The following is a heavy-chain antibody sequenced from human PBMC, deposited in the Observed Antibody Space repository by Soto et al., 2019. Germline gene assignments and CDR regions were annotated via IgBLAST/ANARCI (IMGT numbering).Heavy chain of an antibody. Sequence: QVQLVQSGAEVKKAGASVKVSCKASGYTFNSYGISWVRQAPGQGLEWMGWNSGHNGNTNNAQKFQGRVTMTTDTSTSTAYMELRSLRSDDTAVFYCARDRGALAGLDAFDIWGQGTMVTVSS. V-gene: IGHV1-18*01. CDR1: GYTFNSYG. CDR3: ARDRGALAGLDAFDI. J-gene: IGHJ3*02. D-gene: IGHD6-19*01. CDR2: NSGHNGNT.